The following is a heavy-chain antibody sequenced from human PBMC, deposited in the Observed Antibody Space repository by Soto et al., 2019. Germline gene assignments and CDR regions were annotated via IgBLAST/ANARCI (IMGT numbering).Heavy chain of an antibody. J-gene: IGHJ3*02. CDR1: GFTFSSYG. V-gene: IGHV3-30*18. Sequence: QAGGSLRLSCAASGFTFSSYGMHWVRQAPGKGLEWVAVISYDGSNKYYADSVKGRFTISRDNSKNTLYLQMNSLRAEDTAVYYCAKVSVADAFDIWGQGTMVTVSS. CDR3: AKVSVADAFDI. CDR2: ISYDGSNK. D-gene: IGHD6-19*01.